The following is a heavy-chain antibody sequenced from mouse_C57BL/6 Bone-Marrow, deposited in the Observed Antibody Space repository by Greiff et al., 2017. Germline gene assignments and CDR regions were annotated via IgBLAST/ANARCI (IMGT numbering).Heavy chain of an antibody. V-gene: IGHV1-61*01. J-gene: IGHJ2*01. CDR1: GYTFTSYW. CDR3: ARGVVWYFDY. CDR2: IYPSDSET. Sequence: QVQLQQPGAELVRPGSSVKLSCKASGYTFTSYWMDWVKQRPGQGLEWIGNIYPSDSETHYTQKFKDKATLTVDKSSSTAYMQLSSLTSEDSAVYYCARGVVWYFDYWGQGTTLTVSS.